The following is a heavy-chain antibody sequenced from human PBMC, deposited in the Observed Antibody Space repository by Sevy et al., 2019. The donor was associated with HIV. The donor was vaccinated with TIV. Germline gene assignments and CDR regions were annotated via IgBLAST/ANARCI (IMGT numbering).Heavy chain of an antibody. CDR2: ISSSSSYI. D-gene: IGHD6-19*01. CDR1: GFTFSSYS. V-gene: IGHV3-21*01. J-gene: IGHJ6*03. CDR3: ARDQCLATYYYYYYMDV. Sequence: GGSLRLSCAASGFTFSSYSMNWVRQAPGKGLEWVSSISSSSSYIYYEDSVKGRFTISRDNAKNSLYLQMNSLRAEDTGVYYCARDQCLATYYYYYYMDVWGKGTTVTVSS.